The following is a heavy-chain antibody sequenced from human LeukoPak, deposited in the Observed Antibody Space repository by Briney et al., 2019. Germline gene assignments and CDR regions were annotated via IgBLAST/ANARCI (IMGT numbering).Heavy chain of an antibody. CDR1: GFIFNNYA. J-gene: IGHJ4*02. V-gene: IGHV3-9*01. CDR3: AKDNRRHYTSGPNPDSLH. Sequence: GGSLRLFCAGSGFIFNNYAMHWVRQPPWKGLEWVSGISWNSGSIDYADSVKGRFTISRDNAKNSLYLQMNSLRVEDTAFYYCAKDNRRHYTSGPNPDSLHWGQGALVTVSS. D-gene: IGHD6-19*01. CDR2: ISWNSGSI.